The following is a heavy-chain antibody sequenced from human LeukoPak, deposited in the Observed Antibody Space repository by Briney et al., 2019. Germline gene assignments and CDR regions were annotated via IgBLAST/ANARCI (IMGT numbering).Heavy chain of an antibody. CDR2: IYYSGST. V-gene: IGHV4-59*01. D-gene: IGHD3-9*01. J-gene: IGHJ5*02. CDR1: GGSISSYY. Sequence: SETLSLTCTVSGGSISSYYWSWIRQPPGKGLEWIGYIYYSGSTNYNPSLKSRVTISVDTSKNQFSLKLSSVTAADTAVYYCARGVRCFDWLPEPSWFDPWGQGTLVTVSS. CDR3: ARGVRCFDWLPEPSWFDP.